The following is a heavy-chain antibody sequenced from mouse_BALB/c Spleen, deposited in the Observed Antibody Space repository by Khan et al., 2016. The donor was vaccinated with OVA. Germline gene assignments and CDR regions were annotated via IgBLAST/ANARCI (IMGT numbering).Heavy chain of an antibody. CDR1: GYTFTNYG. Sequence: QIQLVQSGPELKKPGETVKISCKASGYTFTNYGMNWVKQAPGKGLKWMGWINTYTGEPTYADDFKGRFAFSLETSASPAYLQINNLKNEDTATYFCARPPDFSCVMVYWGQGTSVTVSS. V-gene: IGHV9-3-1*01. CDR2: INTYTGEP. CDR3: ARPPDFSCVMVY. J-gene: IGHJ4*01.